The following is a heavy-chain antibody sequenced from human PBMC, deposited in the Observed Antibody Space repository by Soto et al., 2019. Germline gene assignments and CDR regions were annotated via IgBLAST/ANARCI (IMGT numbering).Heavy chain of an antibody. CDR2: IYYSGST. D-gene: IGHD3-10*01. CDR1: GGSISSYY. Sequence: SETLSLTCTVSGGSISSYYWNWIRQPPGMGLEWIGYIYYSGSTNYNPSLKSRVTISVDASRTQFSLKLRSVTAADTAVYYCARVLWSGESPLDYWGRGTLVTVSS. CDR3: ARVLWSGESPLDY. J-gene: IGHJ4*02. V-gene: IGHV4-59*08.